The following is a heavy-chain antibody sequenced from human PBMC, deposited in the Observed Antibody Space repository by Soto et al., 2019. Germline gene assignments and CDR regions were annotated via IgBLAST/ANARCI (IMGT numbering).Heavy chain of an antibody. CDR1: GFSLSDYY. J-gene: IGHJ4*02. CDR2: ISSSGTTT. Sequence: GGSLRLSCAASGFSLSDYYVSWIRQAPGEGLERVSYISSSGTTTHYAESVRGRLSISRDNSKNTLYLQMNSLRGEDTAVYYCAKGRGSGWAWYFDNWGQGTLVTVSS. V-gene: IGHV3-11*01. D-gene: IGHD6-19*01. CDR3: AKGRGSGWAWYFDN.